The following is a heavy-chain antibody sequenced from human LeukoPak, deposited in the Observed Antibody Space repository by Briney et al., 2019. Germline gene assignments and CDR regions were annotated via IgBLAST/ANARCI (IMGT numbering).Heavy chain of an antibody. CDR1: GGSISSYY. V-gene: IGHV4-59*08. CDR3: ARHVRYYDSSGYYPFDH. J-gene: IGHJ4*02. Sequence: PSETLSLTCTVSGGSISSYYWSWIRQPPGKGLEWIGYIYYSGSTNYNPSLKSRVTISVDTSKNQFSLKLSSVTAADTAVYYCARHVRYYDSSGYYPFDHWGQGTLVTVSS. D-gene: IGHD3-22*01. CDR2: IYYSGST.